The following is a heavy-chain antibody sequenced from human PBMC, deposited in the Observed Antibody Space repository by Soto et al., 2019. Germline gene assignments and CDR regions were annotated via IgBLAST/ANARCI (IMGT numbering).Heavy chain of an antibody. V-gene: IGHV3-23*01. CDR1: GFTFSSYA. CDR3: ARRSSGWYFDY. D-gene: IGHD6-19*01. Sequence: EVQVLESGGGLVQPGGSLRLSCAASGFTFSSYAMNWVRQAPGKGLEWVSVISGSGGSTYYADSVKGRFTISRDNSKNTSYLQMNSLRAEDTAVYYCARRSSGWYFDYWGQGTLVTVAS. J-gene: IGHJ4*02. CDR2: ISGSGGST.